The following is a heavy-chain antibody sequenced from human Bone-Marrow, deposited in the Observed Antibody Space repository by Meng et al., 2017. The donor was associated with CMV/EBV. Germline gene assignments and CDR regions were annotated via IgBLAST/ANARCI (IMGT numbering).Heavy chain of an antibody. J-gene: IGHJ1*01. D-gene: IGHD3-3*01. CDR2: ISAYNGNT. CDR1: GYTFTSYG. Sequence: QVQLVRSGAELKKPGALVKVSGKSSGYTFTSYGTSGVRQAPGQGLEWMGWISAYNGNTNYAQKLQGRVTMTTDTSTSTAYMELRSLRSDDTAVYYCARDDYDFWSGYPKYFQHWGQGTLVTVSS. V-gene: IGHV1-18*01. CDR3: ARDDYDFWSGYPKYFQH.